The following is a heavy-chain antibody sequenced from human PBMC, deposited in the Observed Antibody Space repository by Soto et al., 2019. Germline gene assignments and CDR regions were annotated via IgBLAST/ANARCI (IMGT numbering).Heavy chain of an antibody. J-gene: IGHJ6*03. CDR1: GDSVSSNSAA. Sequence: QVQLQESGPGLVKPSRTLSLTCVISGDSVSSNSAAWNWIRLSPSRGLEWLARTYYRSRWYNDYAVSVRSRITVNPDTSKNQFSLQLTSVTPEDTAVYYCAGTTSHHWLYMDVWGKGATVTVSS. D-gene: IGHD1-7*01. V-gene: IGHV6-1*01. CDR3: AGTTSHHWLYMDV. CDR2: TYYRSRWYN.